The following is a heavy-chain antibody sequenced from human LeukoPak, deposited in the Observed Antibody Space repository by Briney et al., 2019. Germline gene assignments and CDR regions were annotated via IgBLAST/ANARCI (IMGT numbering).Heavy chain of an antibody. CDR1: GFTFSSYA. J-gene: IGHJ6*04. CDR3: ARTPGYCSSTSCYGDYYYGMDV. V-gene: IGHV3-30*04. CDR2: ISYDGSNK. Sequence: PGGSLRLSCAASGFTFSSYAMHWVRQAPGKGLEWVAVISYDGSNKYYADSVKGRFTISRDNSKNTLYLQMNSLRAEDTAVYYCARTPGYCSSTSCYGDYYYGMDVWGKGTTVTVSS. D-gene: IGHD2-2*01.